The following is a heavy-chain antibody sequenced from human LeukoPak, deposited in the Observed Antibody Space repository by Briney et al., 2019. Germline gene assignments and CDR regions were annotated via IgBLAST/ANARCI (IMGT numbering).Heavy chain of an antibody. CDR1: GFTFSSYA. J-gene: IGHJ6*03. Sequence: GRSLRLSCAASGFTFSSYATHWVRQAPGKGLEWVAAISYDGSNNYYADSVKGRFTISRDNSKNTLYLQMNSLRAEDTAVYYCARVPGSSSSGGRYYYYYMDVWGKGTTVTVSS. CDR2: ISYDGSNN. CDR3: ARVPGSSSSGGRYYYYYMDV. D-gene: IGHD6-6*01. V-gene: IGHV3-30-3*01.